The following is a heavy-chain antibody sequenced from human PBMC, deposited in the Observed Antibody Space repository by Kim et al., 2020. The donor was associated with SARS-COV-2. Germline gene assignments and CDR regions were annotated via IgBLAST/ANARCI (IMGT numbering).Heavy chain of an antibody. CDR2: IYYSGST. J-gene: IGHJ4*02. V-gene: IGHV4-30-4*01. CDR1: GGSISSGDYY. CDR3: ARYRGGGAAANFDY. Sequence: SETLSLTYTVSGGSISSGDYYWSWIRQPPGKGLEWIGYIYYSGSTYYNPSLKSRVTISVDTSKNQFSLKLSSVTAADTAVYYCARYRGGGAAANFDYWGQGTLVTVSS. D-gene: IGHD2-2*01.